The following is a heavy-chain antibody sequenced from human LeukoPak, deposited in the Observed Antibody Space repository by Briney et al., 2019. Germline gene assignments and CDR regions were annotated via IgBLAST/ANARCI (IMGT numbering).Heavy chain of an antibody. CDR3: ARGLTPDAFDI. CDR2: IYYSGGT. J-gene: IGHJ3*02. CDR1: GGSINSGSYY. Sequence: SETLSLTCTVSGGSINSGSYYWGWLRQPPGKGLEWIGNIYYSGGTYYNPSLKSRVTISIDTSKNQFSLKLNSVTAADTAVYYCARGLTPDAFDIWGQGTMVTVSS. V-gene: IGHV4-39*07.